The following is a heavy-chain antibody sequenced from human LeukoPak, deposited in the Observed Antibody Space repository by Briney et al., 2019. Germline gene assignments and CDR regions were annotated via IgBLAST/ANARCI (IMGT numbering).Heavy chain of an antibody. Sequence: ASVKVSCKASGHTFTSYGISWVRQAPGQGLEWMGWISAYNGNTNYAQKLQGRVTMTTDTSTSTAYMELRSLRSDDTAVYYCASIPIYYDILTGHHFDYWGQGTLVTVSS. J-gene: IGHJ4*02. D-gene: IGHD3-9*01. CDR3: ASIPIYYDILTGHHFDY. CDR2: ISAYNGNT. CDR1: GHTFTSYG. V-gene: IGHV1-18*01.